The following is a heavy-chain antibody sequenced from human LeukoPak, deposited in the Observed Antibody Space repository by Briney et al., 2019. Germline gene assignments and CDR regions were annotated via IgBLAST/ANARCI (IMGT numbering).Heavy chain of an antibody. J-gene: IGHJ4*02. D-gene: IGHD3-10*01. Sequence: GGSLRLSCTASGFSFSSNWMTWVRQAPGKGLEWVSVIYTDGNTYYADSVKGRFTISRDTSKNTLYLEMNSLRAEDTAVYYCARAGFFGEFYFDYWGQGTLVTVSS. CDR2: IYTDGNT. CDR1: GFSFSSNW. CDR3: ARAGFFGEFYFDY. V-gene: IGHV3-53*01.